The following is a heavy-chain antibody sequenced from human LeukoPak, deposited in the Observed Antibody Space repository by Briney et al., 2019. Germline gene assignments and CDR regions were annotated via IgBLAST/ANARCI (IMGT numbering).Heavy chain of an antibody. Sequence: PGGSLRLSCAASGFTFSSYGMHWVRQAPGKGLEWVAFIRYDGSNKYYADSVKGRFTISRDNSKNTLYLQMNSLRAEDTAVYYCVRDHHRRLYDSQARDTFDIWGQGTMVTVSS. J-gene: IGHJ3*02. CDR1: GFTFSSYG. V-gene: IGHV3-30*02. CDR3: VRDHHRRLYDSQARDTFDI. D-gene: IGHD3-22*01. CDR2: IRYDGSNK.